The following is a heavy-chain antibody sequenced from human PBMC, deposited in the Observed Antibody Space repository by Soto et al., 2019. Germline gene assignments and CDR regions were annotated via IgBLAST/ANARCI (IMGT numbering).Heavy chain of an antibody. CDR1: GFTFDDYA. CDR2: ISWNSGSI. V-gene: IGHV3-9*01. D-gene: IGHD2-2*01. CDR3: AKDIFGVVVPVAMTGAFDI. J-gene: IGHJ3*02. Sequence: GGSLRLSCAASGFTFDDYAMHWVRQAPGKGLEWVSGISWNSGSIGYADSVKGRFTISRDNAKNSLYLQMNSLRAEDTAVYYCAKDIFGVVVPVAMTGAFDIWGQGTMVTVSS.